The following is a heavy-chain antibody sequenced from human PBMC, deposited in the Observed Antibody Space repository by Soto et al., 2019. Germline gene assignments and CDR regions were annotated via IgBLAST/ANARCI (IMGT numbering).Heavy chain of an antibody. CDR2: IYYTGAT. D-gene: IGHD6-13*01. CDR3: GRLRGSSFFAA. J-gene: IGHJ5*02. CDR1: DYSIRGGNL. Sequence: QVQLQESGPGLVKPSDTLSLTCAVSDYSIRGGNLWGWIRKPPGKGLQWIGSIYYTGATYFNPSLESRLTMSVDTSKNQFSLKLRSVTAVDTAVYHCGRLRGSSFFAAWGQGILVTVSS. V-gene: IGHV4-28*01.